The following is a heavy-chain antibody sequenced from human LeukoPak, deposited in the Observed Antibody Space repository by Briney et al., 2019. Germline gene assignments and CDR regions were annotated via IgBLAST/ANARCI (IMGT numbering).Heavy chain of an antibody. J-gene: IGHJ4*02. Sequence: GGSLRLSCAASGFTFRSFVMSWVRQAPGKGLEWVSSITDSGGSTYYADSVKGRFTISRDSSKNTLYLQMDNLRAEDTAVYYCAKVDGFVVLGRFDYWGQGTLVTVSS. D-gene: IGHD2-2*01. CDR2: ITDSGGST. V-gene: IGHV3-23*01. CDR1: GFTFRSFV. CDR3: AKVDGFVVLGRFDY.